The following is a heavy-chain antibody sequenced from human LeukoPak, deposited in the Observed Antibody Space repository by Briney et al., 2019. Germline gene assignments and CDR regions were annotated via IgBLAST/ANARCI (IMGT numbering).Heavy chain of an antibody. V-gene: IGHV3-53*01. D-gene: IGHD4-17*01. J-gene: IGHJ4*02. CDR3: ARVLHYGAGHCADY. CDR1: GFTVSSNY. Sequence: GGSLRLSCAASGFTVSSNYMSWVRQAPGKGLEWVSVIYSGGSTYYADSVKGRFTISRDNSKNTLYLQMNSLRAEDTAVYYCARVLHYGAGHCADYWGQGTLVTVSS. CDR2: IYSGGST.